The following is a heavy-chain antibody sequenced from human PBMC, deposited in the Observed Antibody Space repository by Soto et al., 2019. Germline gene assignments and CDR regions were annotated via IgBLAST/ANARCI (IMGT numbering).Heavy chain of an antibody. D-gene: IGHD6-13*01. CDR3: ARYSNQPSDY. Sequence: QVQLVQSGAEVKKPGSSVKVSCKASGGTFSSYAISWVRQAPGQGLEWMGGMNPNSGNTGYAQKFQGRVTMTRNTSISTAYMELSSLRSEDTAVYYCARYSNQPSDYWGQGTLVTVSS. CDR2: MNPNSGNT. V-gene: IGHV1-8*02. J-gene: IGHJ4*02. CDR1: GGTFSSYA.